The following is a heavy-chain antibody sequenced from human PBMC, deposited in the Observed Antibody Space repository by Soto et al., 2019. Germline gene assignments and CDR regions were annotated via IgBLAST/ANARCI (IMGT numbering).Heavy chain of an antibody. CDR3: ARVPYTWNQVFDT. CDR1: GGSISSYY. J-gene: IGHJ5*02. CDR2: IYYSGST. D-gene: IGHD1-20*01. Sequence: SETLSLTCTVSGGSISSYYWSWIRQPPGKGLEWIGYIYYSGSTNYNPSLKSRVTISVDTSKNQFSLKLSSVTAADTAVYYCARVPYTWNQVFDTWGQGTLVTVSS. V-gene: IGHV4-59*01.